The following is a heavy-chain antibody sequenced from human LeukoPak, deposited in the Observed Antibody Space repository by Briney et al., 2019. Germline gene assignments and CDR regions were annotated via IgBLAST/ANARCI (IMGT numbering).Heavy chain of an antibody. V-gene: IGHV3-21*04. CDR1: GITFSNYN. Sequence: GGSLRLSCAAPGITFSNYNMNWVRQAPGKGLEWISSITSSSSYTFYADSVKGRFTISRDNAKNSLYLQMNSLRAEDTAVYYCAKASSGWYGYYFDYWGQGTLVTVSS. CDR3: AKASSGWYGYYFDY. CDR2: ITSSSSYT. D-gene: IGHD6-19*01. J-gene: IGHJ4*02.